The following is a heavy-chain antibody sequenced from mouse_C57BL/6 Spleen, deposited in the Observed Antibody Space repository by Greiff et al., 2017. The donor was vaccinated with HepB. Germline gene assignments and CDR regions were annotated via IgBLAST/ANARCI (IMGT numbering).Heavy chain of an antibody. CDR1: GYAFSSYW. D-gene: IGHD3-2*02. Sequence: QVQLQQSGAELVKPGASVKISCKASGYAFSSYWMNWVKQRPGKGLEWIGQIYPGDGDTNYNGKFKGKATLTADKSSSTAYMQRSSRTAEDSAVYVCARYGSQGSLAMDYWGQGTSVTVSS. V-gene: IGHV1-80*01. CDR3: ARYGSQGSLAMDY. CDR2: IYPGDGDT. J-gene: IGHJ4*01.